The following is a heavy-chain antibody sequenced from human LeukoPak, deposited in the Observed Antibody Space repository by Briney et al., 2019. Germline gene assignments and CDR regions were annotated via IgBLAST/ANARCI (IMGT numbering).Heavy chain of an antibody. V-gene: IGHV3-53*01. CDR2: SYSGGNT. Sequence: GSLRLSCAASGFTVSCNYMSWVRQAPGKGVELVSVSYSGGNTYYADSVKGRFTISRNNSKNTLYLQMNSLRAEDTAVYYCARVGVRSYNYWGQGTLVTVSS. J-gene: IGHJ4*02. CDR1: GFTVSCNY. CDR3: ARVGVRSYNY. D-gene: IGHD2-2*02.